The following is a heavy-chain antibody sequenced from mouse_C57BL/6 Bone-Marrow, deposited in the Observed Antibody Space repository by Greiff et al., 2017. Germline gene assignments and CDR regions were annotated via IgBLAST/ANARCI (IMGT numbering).Heavy chain of an antibody. V-gene: IGHV1-50*01. Sequence: QVQLQQPGAELVKPGASVKLSCKASGYTFTSYWMQWVKQRPGQGLEWIGEIDPSDSYTNYNQKFKGKATLTVDTSSSTAYMQLSSLTSEDSAVYCCARTGGTAYFDVWGTGTTVTVSS. D-gene: IGHD4-1*01. CDR2: IDPSDSYT. CDR1: GYTFTSYW. CDR3: ARTGGTAYFDV. J-gene: IGHJ1*03.